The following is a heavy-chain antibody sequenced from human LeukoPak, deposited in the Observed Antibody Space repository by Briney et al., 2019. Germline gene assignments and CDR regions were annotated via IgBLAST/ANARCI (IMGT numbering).Heavy chain of an antibody. D-gene: IGHD3-22*01. CDR1: GFTFSSYG. Sequence: TGRSLRLSCAASGFTFSSYGMHWVRQAPGKGLEWVAVIWYDGSNKYYADSVKGRFTISRDNSKNTLYLQMNSLRAEDTAVYYCAREVCGYYDSSGDCWFDPLGPGNPGHRLL. J-gene: IGHJ5*02. CDR2: IWYDGSNK. CDR3: AREVCGYYDSSGDCWFDP. V-gene: IGHV3-33*01.